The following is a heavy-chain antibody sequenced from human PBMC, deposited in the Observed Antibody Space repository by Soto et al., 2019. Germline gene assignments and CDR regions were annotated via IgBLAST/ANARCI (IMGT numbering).Heavy chain of an antibody. CDR1: GDSFNDYY. V-gene: IGHV1-2*04. Sequence: QVQLVQSGAEVRKPGASVTVSCRSSGDSFNDYYIHWVRQAPGQGFEWMGWINPNGGVTKYAQKFQGWVSRTRDTYIRTVYRQRSRLRSDDTAVYYCARESGGATATLDYYYFYMDVWGTGTTVTVSS. CDR2: INPNGGVT. J-gene: IGHJ6*03. CDR3: ARESGGATATLDYYYFYMDV. D-gene: IGHD5-12*01.